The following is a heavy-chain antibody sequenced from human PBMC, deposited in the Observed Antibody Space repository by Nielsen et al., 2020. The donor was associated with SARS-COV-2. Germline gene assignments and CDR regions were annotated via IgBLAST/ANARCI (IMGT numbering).Heavy chain of an antibody. Sequence: SETLSLTCTVSGGSISSGDYYWSWIRQPPGKGLEWIGYIYYSGSTYYNPSLKSRVTISVDTSKNQFSLKLSSVTAADTAVYYCARVLAARYFDYWGQGTLVTVSS. CDR1: GGSISSGDYY. J-gene: IGHJ4*02. V-gene: IGHV4-30-4*01. CDR3: ARVLAARYFDY. D-gene: IGHD6-6*01. CDR2: IYYSGST.